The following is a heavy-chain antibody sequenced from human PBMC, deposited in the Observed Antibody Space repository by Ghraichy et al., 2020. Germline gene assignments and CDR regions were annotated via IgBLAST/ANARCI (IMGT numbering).Heavy chain of an antibody. J-gene: IGHJ4*02. CDR3: ARHWDSSGSYFDY. D-gene: IGHD3-22*01. V-gene: IGHV4-39*01. CDR2: IYYSGST. CDR1: GGSISSSSYY. Sequence: SETLSLTCTVSGGSISSSSYYWGWIRQPPGKGLEWIGSIYYSGSTYYNPSLKSRVTISVDTSKNQFSLKLSSVTAADTAVYYCARHWDSSGSYFDYWGQGTLVTVSS.